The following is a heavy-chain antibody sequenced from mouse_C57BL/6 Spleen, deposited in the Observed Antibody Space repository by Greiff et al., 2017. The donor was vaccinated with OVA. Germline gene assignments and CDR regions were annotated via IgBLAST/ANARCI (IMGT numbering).Heavy chain of an antibody. CDR1: GYTFPSYW. CDR2: IDPSDCYT. Sequence: QVQLQQPGAELVKPGASVKLSCKASGYTFPSYWMQWVKQRPGQGLEWVGEIDPSDCYTNYKQKFKGKATLTVDTSYSPAYMQLSILTSEDSAVYYCARFYYSNYDSMDYWGQGTSLTVSS. V-gene: IGHV1-50*01. CDR3: ARFYYSNYDSMDY. D-gene: IGHD2-5*01. J-gene: IGHJ4*01.